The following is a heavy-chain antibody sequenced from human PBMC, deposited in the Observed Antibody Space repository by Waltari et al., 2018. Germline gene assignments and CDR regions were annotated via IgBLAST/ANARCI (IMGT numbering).Heavy chain of an antibody. CDR1: GGPFGSSA. CDR3: ARRQLGGAFDP. V-gene: IGHV1-69*12. D-gene: IGHD3-16*01. Sequence: QVQLVQFGAEVRKPGSSVKVSCQASGGPFGSSAITWGRQAPGEGLEWMGGIIPIFGTAPNYAQKFQGRLTITADESTATVYMDLSSLRSDDTAVYYCARRQLGGAFDPWGQGTLVSVSS. J-gene: IGHJ5*02. CDR2: IIPIFGTAP.